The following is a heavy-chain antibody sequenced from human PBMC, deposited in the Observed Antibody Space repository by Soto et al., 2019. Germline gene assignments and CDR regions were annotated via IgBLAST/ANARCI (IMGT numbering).Heavy chain of an antibody. D-gene: IGHD2-8*01. J-gene: IGHJ4*02. CDR2: ISSSSSYI. Sequence: GESLKISCAASGFTFSSYSMNWVRQAPGKGLEWVSSISSSSSYIYYADSVKGRFTISRDNAKNSLYLQMNSLRAEDTAVYYCARDKDIVLMVYANFDYWGQGTLVTVSS. CDR3: ARDKDIVLMVYANFDY. V-gene: IGHV3-21*01. CDR1: GFTFSSYS.